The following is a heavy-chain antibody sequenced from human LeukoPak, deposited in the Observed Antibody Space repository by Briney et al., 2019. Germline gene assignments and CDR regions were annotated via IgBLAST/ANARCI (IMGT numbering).Heavy chain of an antibody. CDR1: GFTFSSYE. J-gene: IGHJ4*02. CDR2: ISSSGSTI. D-gene: IGHD6-13*01. CDR3: ASGSSSWYGVPLDY. Sequence: GGSLRLSCAASGFTFSSYEMNWVRQAPGKGLEWVSYISSSGSTIYYADSVKGRSTISRDNAKNSLYLQMNSLRAEDTAVYYCASGSSSWYGVPLDYWGQGTLVTVSS. V-gene: IGHV3-48*03.